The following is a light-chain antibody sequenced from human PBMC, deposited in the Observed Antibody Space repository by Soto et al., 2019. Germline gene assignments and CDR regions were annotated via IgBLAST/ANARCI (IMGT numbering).Light chain of an antibody. CDR1: QNLGSIY. CDR2: GAS. V-gene: IGKV3-20*01. J-gene: IGKJ2*01. Sequence: EIVLTQSPNTLSLSPGERATLSCRASQNLGSIYLAWYQHKPGQAPRLLIYGASSRATGIPDRFSGSGSGTDFTLTISRLEPEDFAVYYCQQYGSSPPYTFGQGTKLEI. CDR3: QQYGSSPPYT.